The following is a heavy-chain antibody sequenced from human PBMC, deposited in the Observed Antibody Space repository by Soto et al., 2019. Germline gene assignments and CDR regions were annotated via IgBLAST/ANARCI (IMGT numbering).Heavy chain of an antibody. CDR2: INHSGST. Sequence: QVQLQQWGAGLLKPSETLSLTCAVYGGSFSGYYWTWIRQPPGTGLEWIGEINHSGSTNYNPSLKSRATISVDTSKNQFSVKLTSVTAADTAVYCGARDKITGLFDYWGQGTLVTVSS. J-gene: IGHJ4*02. D-gene: IGHD2-8*02. V-gene: IGHV4-34*01. CDR1: GGSFSGYY. CDR3: ARDKITGLFDY.